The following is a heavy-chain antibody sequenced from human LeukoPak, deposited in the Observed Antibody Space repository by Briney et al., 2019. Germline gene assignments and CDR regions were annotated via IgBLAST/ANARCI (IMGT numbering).Heavy chain of an antibody. CDR1: GYTFTSYD. Sequence: AASVKVSCEASGYTFTSYDINWVRQATGQGLEWMGWMNPNSGNTGYAQKFQGRVTMTRNTSISTAYMELSSLRSEDTAVYYCARRETAAVFGVYNYYYYYGMDVWGQGTTVTVSS. J-gene: IGHJ6*02. CDR3: ARRETAAVFGVYNYYYYYGMDV. D-gene: IGHD3-10*02. CDR2: MNPNSGNT. V-gene: IGHV1-8*01.